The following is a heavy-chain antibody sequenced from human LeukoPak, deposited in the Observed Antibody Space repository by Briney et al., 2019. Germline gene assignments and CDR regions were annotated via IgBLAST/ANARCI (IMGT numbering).Heavy chain of an antibody. CDR1: GFTFSSYA. CDR2: ISYDGRNK. CDR3: AKVRDYGYYYYYMDV. V-gene: IGHV3-30*04. D-gene: IGHD4-17*01. Sequence: PGGSLRLSCAASGFTFSSYAMHWVRQAPGKGLEWVAVISYDGRNKYYADSVKGRFTISRDNSKNTLYLQMNSLRAEDTAVYYCAKVRDYGYYYYYMDVWGKGTTVTVSS. J-gene: IGHJ6*03.